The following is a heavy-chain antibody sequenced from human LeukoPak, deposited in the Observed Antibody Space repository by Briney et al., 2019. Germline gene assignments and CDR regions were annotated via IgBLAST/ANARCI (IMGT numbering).Heavy chain of an antibody. Sequence: GGSLRLSCAASGFTFTNAWMTWVRQAPRKGPEWVGRIKSKTDCGTTDYAEPVKARFTISRDDSTNTQYLQINSLKTEDTAVYYCTLNAYSDFWGQGTLVTVSS. CDR3: TLNAYSDF. V-gene: IGHV3-15*01. J-gene: IGHJ4*02. CDR1: GFTFTNAW. CDR2: IKSKTDCGTT. D-gene: IGHD5-24*01.